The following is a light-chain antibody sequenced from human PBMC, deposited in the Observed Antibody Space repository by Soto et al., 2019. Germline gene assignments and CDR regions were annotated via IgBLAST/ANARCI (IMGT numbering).Light chain of an antibody. Sequence: EIVMTQSPATLSVSPGERVTLSCRARQSVGSNLAWYQQKPGQAPRLLIYGASTRATGIPARFSGSGSETEFTLTISSLQSEDFAVYYCQQYIRWPLTFGGGTKVDIK. CDR2: GAS. CDR3: QQYIRWPLT. V-gene: IGKV3-15*01. CDR1: QSVGSN. J-gene: IGKJ4*01.